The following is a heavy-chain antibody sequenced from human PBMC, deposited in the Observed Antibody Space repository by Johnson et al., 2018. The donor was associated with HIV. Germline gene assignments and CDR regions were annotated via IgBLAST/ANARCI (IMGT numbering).Heavy chain of an antibody. J-gene: IGHJ3*02. V-gene: IGHV3-20*04. CDR2: INWHGGST. CDR1: GFTFYNYA. CDR3: ARDGWEQRGETVGDGFDI. D-gene: IGHD1-26*01. Sequence: EVQLVESGGGLVQPGGSLRLSCAVSGFTFYNYAMSWVRQTPGKGLEWVSGINWHGGSTGYADSVKGRFTISRDNTKNSVYLQMNSLRVEDTAFYYCARDGWEQRGETVGDGFDIWGQGTMVTVSS.